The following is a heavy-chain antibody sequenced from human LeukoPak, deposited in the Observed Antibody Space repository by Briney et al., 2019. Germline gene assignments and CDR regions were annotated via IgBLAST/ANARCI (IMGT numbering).Heavy chain of an antibody. J-gene: IGHJ4*02. Sequence: GGSLRLSCAASGFTFSSYGMSWVRQAPGKGLEWVSAISGSGGSTYYADSVKGRFTISRDNSKNTLYLQMNSLRAEDTAVYYCAKEHYYDSSGPLPLGYWGQGTLVTVSS. D-gene: IGHD3-22*01. CDR2: ISGSGGST. CDR1: GFTFSSYG. CDR3: AKEHYYDSSGPLPLGY. V-gene: IGHV3-23*01.